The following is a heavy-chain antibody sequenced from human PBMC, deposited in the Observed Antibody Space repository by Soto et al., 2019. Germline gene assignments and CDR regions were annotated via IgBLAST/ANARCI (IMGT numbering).Heavy chain of an antibody. CDR2: SKSKTDGGTT. V-gene: IGHV3-15*07. CDR1: GFTFSNAW. Sequence: EVQLVESGGGLVKPGGSLRLSCVASGFTFSNAWMNWVRQAPGKVLVWVGRSKSKTDGGTTDYAAPVNGRFTISRNDSKNTLYLQMNSLKTEDTAVYYCSTNLAAADRRIGDYWGQGTLVTVSS. CDR3: STNLAAADRRIGDY. J-gene: IGHJ4*02. D-gene: IGHD6-13*01.